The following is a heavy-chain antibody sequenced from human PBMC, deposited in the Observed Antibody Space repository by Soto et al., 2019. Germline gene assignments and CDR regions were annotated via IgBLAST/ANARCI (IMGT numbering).Heavy chain of an antibody. D-gene: IGHD2-2*01. J-gene: IGHJ6*02. Sequence: GGSLRLSCSASGFTFSDENMSWVRQVPGKGLEWVSGISGGGSYIFYADSVQGRFSISRDNANNSLFLEMNSLRVEDTAVYYCARDSDCHSTSCFFPPHVWGQGTTVTVSS. CDR3: ARDSDCHSTSCFFPPHV. CDR2: ISGGGSYI. V-gene: IGHV3-21*01. CDR1: GFTFSDEN.